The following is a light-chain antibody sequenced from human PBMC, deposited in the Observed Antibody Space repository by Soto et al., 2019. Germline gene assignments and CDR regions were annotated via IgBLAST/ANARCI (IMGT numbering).Light chain of an antibody. J-gene: IGLJ1*01. CDR2: DTS. CDR1: IGAVASGHY. Sequence: QAVVIQEPSLTVSPGGTVTLTCGSSIGAVASGHYPYWFQQKPGQAPRTLIYDTSNKHSWTPARFSGSLLGGKAALTLSGAQPEDEAEYYCLLSYSGARPYVFGTGTKLTVL. CDR3: LLSYSGARPYV. V-gene: IGLV7-46*01.